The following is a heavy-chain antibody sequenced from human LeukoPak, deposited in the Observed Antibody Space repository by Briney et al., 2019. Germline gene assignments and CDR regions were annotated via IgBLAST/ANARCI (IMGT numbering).Heavy chain of an antibody. CDR2: VSGSGGAT. D-gene: IGHD1-14*01. V-gene: IGHV3-23*01. Sequence: GWSLRLSCAVSGFPFTNYAMSWVRQAPGKGLAWAAAVSGSGGATYYVDSVKGRFTISRDNSKNTLYLEMNSLRAEDTALYYCTKSNREFDPWGQGTLVTVSS. CDR1: GFPFTNYA. J-gene: IGHJ5*02. CDR3: TKSNREFDP.